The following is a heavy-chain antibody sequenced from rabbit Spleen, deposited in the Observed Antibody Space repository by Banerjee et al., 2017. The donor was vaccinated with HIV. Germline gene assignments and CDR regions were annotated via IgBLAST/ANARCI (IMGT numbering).Heavy chain of an antibody. CDR2: INAATGKP. D-gene: IGHD1-1*01. Sequence: QEQLVESGGGLVQPTGSLTLTCKASGFSFGDRDVMGWVRQAPGKGLEWIACINAATGKPVYATWAKGRFTISRTSSTTVTLRMTSLTAADRAAYFCARDLVGVIGWNFYLWGQGTLVTVS. CDR1: GFSFGDRDV. CDR3: ARDLVGVIGWNFYL. V-gene: IGHV1S45*01. J-gene: IGHJ3*01.